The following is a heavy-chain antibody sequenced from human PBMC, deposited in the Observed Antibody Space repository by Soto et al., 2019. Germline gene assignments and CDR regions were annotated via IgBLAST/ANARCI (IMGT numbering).Heavy chain of an antibody. D-gene: IGHD6-13*01. V-gene: IGHV1-69*13. CDR1: VGTFSSYA. CDR3: AREGRVAAAGTGLPPKYHYGLGV. J-gene: IGHJ6*01. Sequence: GASVKVSCKASVGTFSSYAISWVQQSPKQGLEWMGGIIPIFGTANYAQKFQGRVTITADESTSTAYMELSSLRSEDTAVYYCAREGRVAAAGTGLPPKYHYGLGVWAQPPTLSVSS. CDR2: IIPIFGTA.